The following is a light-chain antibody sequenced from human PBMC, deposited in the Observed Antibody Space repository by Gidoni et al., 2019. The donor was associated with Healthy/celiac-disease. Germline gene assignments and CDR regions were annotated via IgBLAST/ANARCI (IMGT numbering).Light chain of an antibody. V-gene: IGKV1-5*01. CDR1: QSISSW. CDR3: QQYNSYSQYT. CDR2: DAS. J-gene: IGKJ2*01. Sequence: DIQMTQSPSTLSASVGDRVTITCRASQSISSWLAWYQQKPWKAPKLLIYDASSLERWVPSMFSCSGAGTEFTLTISSLQPDDFATYYCQQYNSYSQYTFGQGTKLEIK.